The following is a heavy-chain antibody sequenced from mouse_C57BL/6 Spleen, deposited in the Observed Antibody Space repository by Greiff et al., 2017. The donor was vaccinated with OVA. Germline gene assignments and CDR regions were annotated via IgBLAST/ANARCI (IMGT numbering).Heavy chain of an antibody. Sequence: EVKVVESGGGLVKPGGSLKLSCAASGFTFSSYAMSWVRQTPEKRLEWVATISDGGSYTYYPDNVKGRFTISRDNAKNNLYLQMSHLKSEDTAMYYCARENYSNYVSFAYWGQGTLVTVSA. CDR1: GFTFSSYA. V-gene: IGHV5-4*01. CDR3: ARENYSNYVSFAY. D-gene: IGHD2-5*01. CDR2: ISDGGSYT. J-gene: IGHJ3*01.